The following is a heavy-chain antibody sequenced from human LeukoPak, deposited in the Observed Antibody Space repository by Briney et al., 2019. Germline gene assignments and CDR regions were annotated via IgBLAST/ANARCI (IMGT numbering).Heavy chain of an antibody. CDR1: GFTFSSYS. CDR2: ISSSSSYI. CDR3: ATASEQWLGYFDY. J-gene: IGHJ4*02. Sequence: PGGSLRLSCAASGFTFSSYSMNWVRQAPGKGLEWVSSISSSSSYIYYADSVKGRFTISRDNAKNSLYLQMNSLRAEDTAVYYCATASEQWLGYFDYWGQGTLVTVSS. V-gene: IGHV3-21*01. D-gene: IGHD6-19*01.